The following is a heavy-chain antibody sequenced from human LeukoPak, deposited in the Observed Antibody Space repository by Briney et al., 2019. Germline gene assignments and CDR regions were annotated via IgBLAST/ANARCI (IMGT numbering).Heavy chain of an antibody. J-gene: IGHJ4*02. D-gene: IGHD6-19*01. Sequence: GGSLRLSCAASGFTFSSYWMSWVRQAPGKGLEWVANIKQDGSEKYYVDSVKGRFTISRDNAKNSLYLQMNSLRAEDTAVYYCARVGLIAVAGTRGSFDYWGQGTLVTVSS. CDR3: ARVGLIAVAGTRGSFDY. CDR2: IKQDGSEK. V-gene: IGHV3-7*01. CDR1: GFTFSSYW.